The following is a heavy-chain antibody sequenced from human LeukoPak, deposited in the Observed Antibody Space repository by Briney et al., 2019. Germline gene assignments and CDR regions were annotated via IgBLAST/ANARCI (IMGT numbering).Heavy chain of an antibody. CDR2: IYYSGST. Sequence: PSETLSLTCTVSGGSISSNSHYWGWIRQPPGKGLEWIGSIYYSGSTYYAPSLKRRVTISVDTSKNQFSLKLSFVTAADTAVYSCPSPPPTQLPFAYGAQGTLATVPS. J-gene: IGHJ4*02. V-gene: IGHV4-39*01. CDR3: PSPPPTQLPFAY. D-gene: IGHD1-1*01. CDR1: GGSISSNSHY.